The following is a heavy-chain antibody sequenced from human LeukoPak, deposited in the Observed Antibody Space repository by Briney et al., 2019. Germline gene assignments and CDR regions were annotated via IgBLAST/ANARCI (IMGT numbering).Heavy chain of an antibody. CDR1: GFTFSSYE. Sequence: PGGSLRLSCAASGFTFSSYEMNWVRQAPGKGLEWVANIKKDGSGKYYVDSVKGRFTISRDNAKTSLYLQMNSLRVDDTAFYYCARDLSGVTGYTYGRGIDYWGQGTLVTVSS. CDR3: ARDLSGVTGYTYGRGIDY. V-gene: IGHV3-7*01. CDR2: IKKDGSGK. D-gene: IGHD5-18*01. J-gene: IGHJ4*02.